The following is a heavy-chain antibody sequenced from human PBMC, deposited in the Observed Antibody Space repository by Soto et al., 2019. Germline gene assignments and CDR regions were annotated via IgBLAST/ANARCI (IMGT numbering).Heavy chain of an antibody. CDR2: IYYTGST. J-gene: IGHJ6*02. V-gene: IGHV4-59*01. Sequence: PSETLSLTCTVSGGSIGSYYWSWIRQPPGKGLEWIGHIYYTGSTSYNPSLKGRVTISIDTSENQLSLMLRSGTAADTAVYYCARHYFDSSGYYFALGLDVWGQGTTVTVSS. CDR1: GGSIGSYY. CDR3: ARHYFDSSGYYFALGLDV. D-gene: IGHD3-22*01.